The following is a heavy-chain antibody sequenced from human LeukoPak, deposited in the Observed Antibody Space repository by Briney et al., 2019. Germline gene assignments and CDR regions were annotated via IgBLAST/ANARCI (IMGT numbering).Heavy chain of an antibody. D-gene: IGHD3-3*01. CDR1: GGSISSSSYY. J-gene: IGHJ4*02. Sequence: SETLSLTCTVSGGSISSSSYYWGWIRQPPGKGPEWIGSIYYSGSTYYNPSLKSRVTISVDTSKNQFSLKLSSVTAADTAVYYCARGDDFWSGHYTDYFDYWGQGTLVTVSS. CDR3: ARGDDFWSGHYTDYFDY. V-gene: IGHV4-39*01. CDR2: IYYSGST.